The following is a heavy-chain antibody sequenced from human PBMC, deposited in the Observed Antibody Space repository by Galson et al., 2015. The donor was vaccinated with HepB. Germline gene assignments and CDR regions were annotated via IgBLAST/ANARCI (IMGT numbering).Heavy chain of an antibody. Sequence: SLRLSCAASGFTFSNAWMNWVRQAPGKGLEWVGRIKSKTDGGTTDYAAPVKGRFTISRDDSKNTLYLQMNSLKTEDTAVYYCTTAEAYYGGLRLGELSFYYGMDVWGQGTTVTVSS. J-gene: IGHJ6*02. CDR2: IKSKTDGGTT. V-gene: IGHV3-15*07. CDR1: GFTFSNAW. D-gene: IGHD3-16*02. CDR3: TTAEAYYGGLRLGELSFYYGMDV.